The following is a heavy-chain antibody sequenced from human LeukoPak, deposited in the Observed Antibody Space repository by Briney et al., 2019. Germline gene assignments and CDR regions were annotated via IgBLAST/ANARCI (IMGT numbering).Heavy chain of an antibody. CDR3: TTVYCSGGSCYDDAFDI. CDR2: IRSKAYGGTT. J-gene: IGHJ3*02. D-gene: IGHD2-15*01. Sequence: GGSLRLSCTASGFTFGDYAMSWFRQAPGKGLEWVGFIRSKAYGGTTEYAASVKGRFTISRDDSKSIAYLQMNSLKTEDTAVYYCTTVYCSGGSCYDDAFDIWGQGTMVTVSS. V-gene: IGHV3-49*03. CDR1: GFTFGDYA.